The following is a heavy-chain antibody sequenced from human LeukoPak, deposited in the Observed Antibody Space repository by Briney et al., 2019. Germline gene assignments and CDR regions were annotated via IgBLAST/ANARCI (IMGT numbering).Heavy chain of an antibody. V-gene: IGHV3-7*01. Sequence: PGGSLRLSCEVSGFTFSIYWMTWVRQAPGKGLEWVANIKQDGSEKFYVESVKGRFTISRDNAKNTLFLQMNSLGAEDSAVYYCARGNFYSGSGSSPLDYWGQGTLVTVSS. D-gene: IGHD3-10*01. J-gene: IGHJ4*02. CDR3: ARGNFYSGSGSSPLDY. CDR1: GFTFSIYW. CDR2: IKQDGSEK.